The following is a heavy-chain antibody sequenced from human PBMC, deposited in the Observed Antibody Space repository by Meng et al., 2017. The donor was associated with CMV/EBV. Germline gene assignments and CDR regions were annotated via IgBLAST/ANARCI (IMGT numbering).Heavy chain of an antibody. CDR2: ISYDGSNK. CDR3: ARMGWSSTSCWVEEGAPPDYYYYGMDV. D-gene: IGHD2-2*01. CDR1: GFTFSSYA. V-gene: IGHV3-30-3*01. Sequence: GESLKISCAASGFTFSSYAMHWVRQAPGKGLEWVAGISYDGSNKYYADSVKGRFTISRDNSKNTLYLQMNSLRAEDTAVYYCARMGWSSTSCWVEEGAPPDYYYYGMDVWGQGTTVTVSS. J-gene: IGHJ6*02.